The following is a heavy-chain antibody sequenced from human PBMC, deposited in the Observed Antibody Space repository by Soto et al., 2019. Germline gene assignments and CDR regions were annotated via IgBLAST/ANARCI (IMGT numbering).Heavy chain of an antibody. CDR3: VTDRDYSKAY. V-gene: IGHV3-7*01. CDR1: GFTCSNYW. J-gene: IGHJ4*02. Sequence: GGSLRLSCGASGFTCSNYWMNWVRQAPGKGREXGXXXKXDXXXKXXXXSVKGRFTISRDNPKNSLFLQMNSLRAEDTAVYYCVTDRDYSKAYWGQGTLVTVSS. D-gene: IGHD4-4*01. CDR2: XKXDXXXK.